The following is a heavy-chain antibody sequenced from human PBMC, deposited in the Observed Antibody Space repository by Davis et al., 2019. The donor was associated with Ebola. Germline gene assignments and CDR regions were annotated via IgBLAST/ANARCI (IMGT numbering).Heavy chain of an antibody. CDR1: GFTVSRNY. Sequence: GGSLRLSCAVSGFTVSRNYINWVRQAPGKGLEWVSSISGDWVSSVRGTTDNTYYADSVKGRFTISRDTSKNTLYLHMSSLRAEDTATYYCAKKAQLVLKGNYFDHWGPGTLVTVSS. CDR3: AKKAQLVLKGNYFDH. D-gene: IGHD1-1*01. J-gene: IGHJ4*02. CDR2: ISGDWVSSVRGTTDNT. V-gene: IGHV3-23*01.